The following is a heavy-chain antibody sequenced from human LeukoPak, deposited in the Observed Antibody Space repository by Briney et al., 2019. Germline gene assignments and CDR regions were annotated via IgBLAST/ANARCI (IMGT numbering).Heavy chain of an antibody. CDR3: ARNADMYYYVDN. CDR1: SGSISSSGYY. D-gene: IGHD3-10*01. J-gene: IGHJ4*02. V-gene: IGHV4-31*03. Sequence: PSETLSLTCTVSSGSISSSGYYCSWIRQHPGKGLEWIGCIYYSGSTYYNPSLKSRVTISVDTSKNQFSLSLSSVIAADTAVYYCARNADMYYYVDNWGQGTLVTVSS. CDR2: IYYSGST.